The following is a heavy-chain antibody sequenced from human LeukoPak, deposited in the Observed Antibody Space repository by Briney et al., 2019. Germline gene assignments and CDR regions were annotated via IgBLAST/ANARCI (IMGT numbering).Heavy chain of an antibody. Sequence: SETLSLTCTVSGGSISSHYWSWIRQPPGKGLEWIGYIYYSGSTNYNPSLKSRVTISVDTSKNQFSLKLSSVTAADTVVYYCARGLSDYSNYPDYWYFDLWGRGTLVTVSS. CDR2: IYYSGST. V-gene: IGHV4-59*11. J-gene: IGHJ2*01. CDR3: ARGLSDYSNYPDYWYFDL. CDR1: GGSISSHY. D-gene: IGHD4-11*01.